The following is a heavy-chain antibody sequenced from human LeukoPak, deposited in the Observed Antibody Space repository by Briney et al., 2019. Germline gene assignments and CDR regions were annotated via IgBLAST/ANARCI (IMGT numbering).Heavy chain of an antibody. CDR3: ARDPRDEEPVDF. Sequence: PGGSLRLSCVASGXTFIPYSMNWVRQAPGKGLESVSSISSSSSYIYYADSVKGRFTISRGNAKHSLYLQMKSLRAEDTAMYYCARDPRDEEPVDFWGQGTLVTVSS. D-gene: IGHD1-14*01. V-gene: IGHV3-21*01. CDR2: ISSSSSYI. J-gene: IGHJ4*02. CDR1: GXTFIPYS.